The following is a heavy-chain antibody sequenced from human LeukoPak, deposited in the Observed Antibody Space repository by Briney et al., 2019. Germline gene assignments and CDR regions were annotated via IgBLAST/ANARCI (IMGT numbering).Heavy chain of an antibody. D-gene: IGHD3-22*01. CDR1: GFSLSPSGEG. Sequence: SGPTLVEPTQTLTLTCGFSGFSLSPSGEGVGWIRQPPGKALEWLDVIYWDGDKYYSPSLKSRLSITKDASKAQVVLTMTNVAPVDTATYFCAHRLGYYDSSGYYSDGRFDPWGQGILVTVSA. V-gene: IGHV2-5*02. CDR3: AHRLGYYDSSGYYSDGRFDP. J-gene: IGHJ5*02. CDR2: IYWDGDK.